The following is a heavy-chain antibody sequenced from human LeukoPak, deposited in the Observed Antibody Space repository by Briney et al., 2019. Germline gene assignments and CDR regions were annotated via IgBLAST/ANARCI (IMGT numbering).Heavy chain of an antibody. D-gene: IGHD2-2*01. CDR3: AKYGVDRSSTSCYPLYYMDV. Sequence: PGGSLSLSCAASGFTFDSYAMTWVRQAPGKGLEWVSSISGGGGITNYADSVKGRFTISRDNSKYTLFLQMNSLRAEDTAVYYCAKYGVDRSSTSCYPLYYMDVWGKGTTVTVSS. V-gene: IGHV3-23*01. J-gene: IGHJ6*03. CDR1: GFTFDSYA. CDR2: ISGGGGIT.